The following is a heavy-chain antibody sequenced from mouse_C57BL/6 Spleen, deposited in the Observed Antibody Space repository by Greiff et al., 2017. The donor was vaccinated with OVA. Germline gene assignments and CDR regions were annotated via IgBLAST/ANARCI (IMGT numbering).Heavy chain of an antibody. Sequence: QVQLKQSGPELVKPGASVKISCKASGYAFSSSWMNWVKQRPGKGLEWIGRIYPGDGDTNYNGKFKGKATLTADKSSSTAYMQLSSLTSEDSAVYCCARRGDYDEGDYFDYWGQGTTLTVSS. CDR1: GYAFSSSW. D-gene: IGHD2-4*01. V-gene: IGHV1-82*01. CDR2: IYPGDGDT. CDR3: ARRGDYDEGDYFDY. J-gene: IGHJ2*01.